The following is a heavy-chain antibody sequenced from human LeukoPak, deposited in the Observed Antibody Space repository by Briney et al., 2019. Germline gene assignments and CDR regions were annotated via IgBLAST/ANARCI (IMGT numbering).Heavy chain of an antibody. J-gene: IGHJ6*02. D-gene: IGHD3-10*01. V-gene: IGHV3-30-3*01. CDR1: GFTFISYL. Sequence: GRSLRLSCAASGFTFISYLMHSVRQAPGKGLEWVALISSDGSNKYFADSVKGRFTISGDNSKNTLYLQINSLRTEDTAVYYCARRGSSLDVWGRGTTVTVSS. CDR3: ARRGSSLDV. CDR2: ISSDGSNK.